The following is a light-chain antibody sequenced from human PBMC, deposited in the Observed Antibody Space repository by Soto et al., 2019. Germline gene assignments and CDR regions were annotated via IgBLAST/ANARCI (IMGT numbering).Light chain of an antibody. CDR3: QSYDSSLSGYVV. CDR1: SSNIGAGYD. V-gene: IGLV1-40*01. Sequence: QSVLTQPPSVSGAPGQRVTISCTGSSSNIGAGYDVHWYQQLPGTAPKLLIYANSNRPSGVPDRFSGSKSGTSASLAITGLQAEDEADYYCQSYDSSLSGYVVFGGGTKL. CDR2: ANS. J-gene: IGLJ2*01.